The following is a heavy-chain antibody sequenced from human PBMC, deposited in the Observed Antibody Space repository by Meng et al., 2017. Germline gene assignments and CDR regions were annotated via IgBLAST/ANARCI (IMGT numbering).Heavy chain of an antibody. Sequence: QVQLVKSGAEVKKPGSSVKVSCKASGGTFSSYTISWVRQAPGQGLEWMGRIIPILGIANYAQKFQGRVTITADKSTSTAYMELSSLRSEDTAVYYCAGSPDQDAFDIWGQGTMVTVSS. CDR2: IIPILGIA. V-gene: IGHV1-69*02. J-gene: IGHJ3*02. CDR1: GGTFSSYT. CDR3: AGSPDQDAFDI.